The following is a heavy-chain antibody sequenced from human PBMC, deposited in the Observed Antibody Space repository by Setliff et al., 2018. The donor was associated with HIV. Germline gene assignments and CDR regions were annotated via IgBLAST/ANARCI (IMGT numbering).Heavy chain of an antibody. J-gene: IGHJ3*02. V-gene: IGHV4-59*12. CDR1: GGSITGYY. D-gene: IGHD5-12*01. CDR3: ATASGYDLFMGAFDI. CDR2: IYYSGNT. Sequence: SETLSLTCTVSGGSITGYYWSWIRQPPGKGLEWIGWIYYSGNTRYNPSLKSRVTISLDTSKNRFSMKLYSVTAADTAVYYCATASGYDLFMGAFDIWGQGTMVTVSS.